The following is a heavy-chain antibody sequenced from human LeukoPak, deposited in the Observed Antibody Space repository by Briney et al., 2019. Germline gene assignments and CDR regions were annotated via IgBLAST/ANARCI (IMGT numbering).Heavy chain of an antibody. J-gene: IGHJ6*03. V-gene: IGHV3-30*04. CDR1: GFTFRTYA. CDR2: VAYDGSSK. D-gene: IGHD1-1*01. Sequence: GGALRLSCAASGFTFRTYAFHWVRQAPGKGLEWVGFVAYDGSSKYYADSVEGRFIISRDYAKNTVYLQMNSLRGEDTAVYYCARDGVTRRYNTYYYMDVWGKGTTVTVSS. CDR3: ARDGVTRRYNTYYYMDV.